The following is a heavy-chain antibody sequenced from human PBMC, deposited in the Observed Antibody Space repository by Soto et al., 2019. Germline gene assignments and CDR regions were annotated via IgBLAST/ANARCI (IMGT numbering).Heavy chain of an antibody. CDR1: GFTFSSYA. CDR3: ARDGAYSYGQRYYYYYGMDV. J-gene: IGHJ6*02. D-gene: IGHD5-18*01. V-gene: IGHV3-30-3*01. Sequence: QVQLVESGGGVVQPGRSLRLSCAVSGFTFSSYAMHWVRQAPGKGLEWVAVISYDGSNKYYADSVKGRFTISRDNSKNTLYLQMNSLRAEDTAVYYCARDGAYSYGQRYYYYYGMDVWGQGTTVTVSS. CDR2: ISYDGSNK.